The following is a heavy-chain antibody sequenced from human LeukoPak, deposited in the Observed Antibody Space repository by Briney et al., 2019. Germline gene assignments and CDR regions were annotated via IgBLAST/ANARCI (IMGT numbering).Heavy chain of an antibody. CDR3: AKVRSGSSNWALRIFDN. Sequence: GGSLRLSCAASGFNFNHAWMTWVRQAPERGLEWVSTISPGGGTTYYADSVKGRFTISRDNSRNTLFVQMNSLSAEDTAVYYCAKVRSGSSNWALRIFDNWGQGTLVTVSS. D-gene: IGHD4-11*01. V-gene: IGHV3-23*01. CDR2: ISPGGGTT. J-gene: IGHJ4*02. CDR1: GFNFNHAW.